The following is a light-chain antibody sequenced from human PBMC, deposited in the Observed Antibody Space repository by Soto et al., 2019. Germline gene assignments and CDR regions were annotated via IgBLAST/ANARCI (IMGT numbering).Light chain of an antibody. CDR2: EVS. CDR1: SSDVGNYKY. CDR3: FSYTSSGTYV. V-gene: IGLV2-14*01. J-gene: IGLJ1*01. Sequence: QSVLTQPASVSGSPRQSITISCTGTSSDVGNYKYVSWYQQHPGKAPKLMIYEVSNRPSGVSNRSSGSKSGNTASLTISGLQAEDETDYYCFSYTSSGTYVFGTGTRSPS.